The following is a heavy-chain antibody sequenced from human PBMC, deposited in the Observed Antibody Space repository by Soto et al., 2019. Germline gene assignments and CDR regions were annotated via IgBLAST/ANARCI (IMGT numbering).Heavy chain of an antibody. CDR3: ARGDYSNYGTMAY. CDR1: GGSISSSNW. V-gene: IGHV4-4*02. D-gene: IGHD4-4*01. Sequence: PSETLSLTCAVSGGSISSSNWWSWVRQPPGKGLEWIGEIYHSGSTNYNPSLKSRVTISVDKSKNQFSLKLSSVTAADTAVYYCARGDYSNYGTMAYWGQGTLVTVSS. J-gene: IGHJ4*02. CDR2: IYHSGST.